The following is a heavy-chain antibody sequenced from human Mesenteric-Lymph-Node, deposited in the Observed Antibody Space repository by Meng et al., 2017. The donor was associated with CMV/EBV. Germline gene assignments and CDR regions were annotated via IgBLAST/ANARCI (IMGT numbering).Heavy chain of an antibody. CDR3: ARGRAAPIYYYYGMDV. V-gene: IGHV3-48*03. CDR2: ISSSGSTI. D-gene: IGHD2-15*01. Sequence: GGSLRLSCAASGFTFSSYEMNWVRQAPGKGLEWVSYISSSGSTIYYADSVKGRFTISRDNAKNSLYLQMNSLRAEDTAVYYCARGRAAPIYYYYGMDVWGQGNTVTVSS. J-gene: IGHJ6*02. CDR1: GFTFSSYE.